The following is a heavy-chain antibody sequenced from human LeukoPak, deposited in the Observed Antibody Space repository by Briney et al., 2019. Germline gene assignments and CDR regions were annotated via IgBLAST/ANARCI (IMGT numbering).Heavy chain of an antibody. J-gene: IGHJ4*02. CDR2: TYDSGST. Sequence: SETLSLTCTVSGDSISSNSWSWIRLPQRKGMEWIGYTYDSGSTSYNPSLKSRVTISQDTSKNQFSLKLDSVTAADTAVYYCARARPNWNPPDFWGQGTLVTVSS. CDR3: ARARPNWNPPDF. V-gene: IGHV4-59*08. D-gene: IGHD1-1*01. CDR1: GDSISSNS.